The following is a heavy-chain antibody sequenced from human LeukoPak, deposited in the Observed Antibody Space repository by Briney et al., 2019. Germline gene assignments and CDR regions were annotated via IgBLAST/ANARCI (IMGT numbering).Heavy chain of an antibody. CDR2: INHSGTT. D-gene: IGHD5-18*01. CDR3: ARVDTAMSAFDP. Sequence: AETLSLTCAVYGGSFSGYYWSWIRQPPGKGLERIGQINHSGTTNYNPSLKSRVTISVDTSKNQLSLKLSSVTAADTAVYYCARVDTAMSAFDPWGQGTLVTVSS. J-gene: IGHJ5*02. CDR1: GGSFSGYY. V-gene: IGHV4-34*01.